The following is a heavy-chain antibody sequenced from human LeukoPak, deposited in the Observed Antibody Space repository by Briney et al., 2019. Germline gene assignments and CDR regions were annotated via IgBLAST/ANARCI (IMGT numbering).Heavy chain of an antibody. J-gene: IGHJ2*01. CDR2: LSSSGNTI. CDR1: GFTFSDYY. V-gene: IGHV3-11*01. CDR3: ARRWGVTTDGYFDL. D-gene: IGHD4-17*01. Sequence: GGSLRLSCAASGFTFSDYYMSWIRQAPGKGLEWVSYLSSSGNTIYYADSVKGRFTISRDNAKNSLYLQMNSLRVEDTAVYYCARRWGVTTDGYFDLWGRGTLVTVSS.